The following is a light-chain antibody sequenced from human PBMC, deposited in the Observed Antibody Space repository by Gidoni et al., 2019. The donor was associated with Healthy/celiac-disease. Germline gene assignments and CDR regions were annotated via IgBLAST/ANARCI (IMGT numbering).Light chain of an antibody. CDR1: SSDVGGYNY. CDR3: SSYTSSSTLGV. Sequence: QSALTPPASVSGSPGQSITISCTGSSSDVGGYNYVSWYQQHPGKAPKLMIDEVSNRPSGVSNRFSGSKAGNTASLTISGLQAEDEADYYCSSYTSSSTLGVFGGGTKLTVL. J-gene: IGLJ2*01. V-gene: IGLV2-14*01. CDR2: EVS.